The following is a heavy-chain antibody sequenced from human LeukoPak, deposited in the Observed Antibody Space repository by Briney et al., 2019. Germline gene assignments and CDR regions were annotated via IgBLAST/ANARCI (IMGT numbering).Heavy chain of an antibody. CDR1: GFTVSNYW. CDR2: IKQDGSEK. D-gene: IGHD1-1*01. V-gene: IGHV3-7*05. Sequence: GGYLRLSCAAYGFTVSNYWMIWVRQAPGKGLEWVTNIKQDGSEKRYADSVRGRFTVSRDNAQTSLYLQMSSLRAEDTAVYYCARASDPWVQLTWGQGTLVTVSS. CDR3: ARASDPWVQLT. J-gene: IGHJ5*02.